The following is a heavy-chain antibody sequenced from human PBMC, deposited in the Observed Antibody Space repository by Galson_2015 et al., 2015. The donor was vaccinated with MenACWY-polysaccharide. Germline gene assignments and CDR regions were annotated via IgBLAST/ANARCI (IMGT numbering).Heavy chain of an antibody. Sequence: SLRLSCAVSGFTFSGYVMSWVRQAPGRGLEWASSITDSGSSTYYVDSVKGRFTISRDNSKNTLFLQMNSLRADDTAVYYCAKGGREVDNWLDPWGQGALVTVSS. D-gene: IGHD1-26*01. CDR1: GFTFSGYV. CDR2: ITDSGSST. V-gene: IGHV3-23*01. J-gene: IGHJ5*02. CDR3: AKGGREVDNWLDP.